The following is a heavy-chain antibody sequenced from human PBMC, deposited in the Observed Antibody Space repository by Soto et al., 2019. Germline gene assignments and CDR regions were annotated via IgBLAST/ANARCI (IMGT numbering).Heavy chain of an antibody. CDR2: ISYSDGS. CDR3: ASHRTFWPFDS. Sequence: TLSLTCPVSGGSISTRDSISTRSFYWGWMRQPPGKGLQWIASISYSDGSFYNSSLKSRLTISVDTSKNQFSLSLRSVTAADTAVYYCASHRTFWPFDSWGQGTVVTVSS. V-gene: IGHV4-39*01. D-gene: IGHD2-8*01. CDR1: GGSISTRDSISTRSFY. J-gene: IGHJ4*02.